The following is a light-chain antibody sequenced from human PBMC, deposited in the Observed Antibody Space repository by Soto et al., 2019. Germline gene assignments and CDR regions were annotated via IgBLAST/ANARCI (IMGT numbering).Light chain of an antibody. J-gene: IGLJ1*01. V-gene: IGLV2-23*01. CDR3: FSFTSTNTHV. CDR2: ETS. Sequence: QSALTQPASVSGSPGQSVTISCTGTSSDFGSYKFVSWYQHHPGKVPKVIIYETSKRPSGVSDRFSGSKSGNTASQTISGLQAEDEADYYCFSFTSTNTHVFGSGTKVTVL. CDR1: SSDFGSYKF.